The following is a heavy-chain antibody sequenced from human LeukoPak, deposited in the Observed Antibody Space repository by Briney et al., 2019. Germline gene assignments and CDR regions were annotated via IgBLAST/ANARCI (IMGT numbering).Heavy chain of an antibody. V-gene: IGHV1-18*01. CDR1: GYTFTSYG. CDR2: ISVYNGNT. Sequence: ASVKVSCKASGYTFTSYGISWVRQAPGQGLEWMGCISVYNGNTNYAQKLQGRVTMTTDTSTSTAYMELRSLRSDDTAVYYRARARYYYDSSGYSSGNWFDPWGQGTLVTVSS. D-gene: IGHD3-22*01. J-gene: IGHJ5*02. CDR3: ARARYYYDSSGYSSGNWFDP.